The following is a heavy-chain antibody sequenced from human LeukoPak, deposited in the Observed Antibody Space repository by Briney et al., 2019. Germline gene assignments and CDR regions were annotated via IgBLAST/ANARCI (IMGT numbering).Heavy chain of an antibody. D-gene: IGHD3-3*01. J-gene: IGHJ6*02. CDR1: GFTFSSYW. V-gene: IGHV3-7*01. CDR2: IKQDGSEK. CDR3: ARVHYDFWMVRMEV. Sequence: SGGSLRLSCAASGFTFSSYWMSWVRQAPGKGLEWVANIKQDGSEKYYVDSVKGRFTISRDNAKNSLYLQMNSLRAEDTAVYYCARVHYDFWMVRMEVWGQGTTVTVSS.